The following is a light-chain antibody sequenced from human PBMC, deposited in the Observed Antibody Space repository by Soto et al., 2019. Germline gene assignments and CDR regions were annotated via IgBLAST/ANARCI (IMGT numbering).Light chain of an antibody. CDR1: QSISTW. V-gene: IGKV1-5*03. CDR2: KAS. CDR3: QQYYTYST. J-gene: IGKJ2*01. Sequence: DIPMTQSPSTLSASVGDRVTITCRASQSISTWLAWYQQKPGKAPKLLIYKASSLESGVPSRFSGSGSGTEFTLTISSLQPDDFATYYCQQYYTYSTFGQGTKLE.